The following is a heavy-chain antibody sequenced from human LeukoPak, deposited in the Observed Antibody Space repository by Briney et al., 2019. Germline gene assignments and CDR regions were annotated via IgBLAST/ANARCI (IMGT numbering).Heavy chain of an antibody. J-gene: IGHJ4*02. V-gene: IGHV4-39*01. CDR1: GGSISSSSYY. D-gene: IGHD5-24*01. CDR2: IYYSGST. CDR3: ASPKVATITEEIDY. Sequence: PSETLSLTCTVSGGSISSSSYYWGWIRQPPGKGLEWIGSIYYSGSTYYNPSLKSRVTISVDTSKNQFSLKLSSVTAADTAVYYCASPKVATITEEIDYWGQGTLVTVSS.